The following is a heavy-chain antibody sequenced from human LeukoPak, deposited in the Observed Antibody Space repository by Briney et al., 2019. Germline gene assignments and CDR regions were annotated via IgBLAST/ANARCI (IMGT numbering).Heavy chain of an antibody. CDR1: GFTFSSYA. Sequence: GGSLRLSCAASGFTFSSYAMHWVRQAPGKGLEYVSAISSNGGSTCYANSVKGRFTISRDNSKNTLYLQMGSLRAEDMAVYYCARSLDTAMENWGQGTLVTVSS. V-gene: IGHV3-64*01. J-gene: IGHJ4*02. CDR2: ISSNGGST. D-gene: IGHD5-18*01. CDR3: ARSLDTAMEN.